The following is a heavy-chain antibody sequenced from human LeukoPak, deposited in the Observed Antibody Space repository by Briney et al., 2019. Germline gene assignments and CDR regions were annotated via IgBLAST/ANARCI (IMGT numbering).Heavy chain of an antibody. J-gene: IGHJ4*02. CDR3: ARGGYSYGYSPTYYFDY. V-gene: IGHV3-33*01. D-gene: IGHD5-18*01. Sequence: GGSLRLSCAASGFTFSSYGMHWVCQAPGKGLEWVAVIWYDGSNKYYADSVKGRFTISRDNSKNTLYLQMNSLRAEDTAVYYCARGGYSYGYSPTYYFDYWGQGTLVTVSS. CDR2: IWYDGSNK. CDR1: GFTFSSYG.